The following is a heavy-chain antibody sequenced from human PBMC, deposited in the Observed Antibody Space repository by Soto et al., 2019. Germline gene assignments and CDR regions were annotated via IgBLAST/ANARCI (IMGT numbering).Heavy chain of an antibody. D-gene: IGHD2-15*01. CDR2: IWYDGSNK. Sequence: GGSLRLSCAASGFTFSSYGMHWVRQAPGKGLEWVAVIWYDGSNKYYADSVKGRFTISRDNSKNTLYLQMNSLRAEDTAVYYCARNRGDGRDYYNSGRDVWGQGTTVTVSS. CDR1: GFTFSSYG. V-gene: IGHV3-33*01. J-gene: IGHJ6*02. CDR3: ARNRGDGRDYYNSGRDV.